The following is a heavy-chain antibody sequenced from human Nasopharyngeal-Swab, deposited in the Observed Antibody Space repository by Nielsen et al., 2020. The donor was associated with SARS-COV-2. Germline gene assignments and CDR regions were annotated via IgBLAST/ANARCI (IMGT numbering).Heavy chain of an antibody. CDR3: ARDLVGSSNWLDP. CDR2: INPSDGDT. Sequence: ASVKVSCKASGYVFTSHYMHWVRQAPGQGLEWMGMINPSDGDTTYAQKFQDRLTMARTTSTNTVYMELTSLPSEDTAVYFCARDLVGSSNWLDPWGQGTLVTVSS. CDR1: GYVFTSHY. J-gene: IGHJ5*02. D-gene: IGHD3-10*01. V-gene: IGHV1-46*01.